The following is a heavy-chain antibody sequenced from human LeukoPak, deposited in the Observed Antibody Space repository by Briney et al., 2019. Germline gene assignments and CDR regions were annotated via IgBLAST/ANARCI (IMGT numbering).Heavy chain of an antibody. Sequence: SETLSLTCTVSAYSISSGYFWGWIRQPPGKGLEWIGSIFHSGSVYYNPSLKSRVTISVDTSKNRFSLKLTSVTAADTALYYCARVVASTSIDSWGQGTLVTVSS. V-gene: IGHV4-38-2*02. CDR3: ARVVASTSIDS. CDR1: AYSISSGYF. CDR2: IFHSGSV. D-gene: IGHD2-15*01. J-gene: IGHJ4*02.